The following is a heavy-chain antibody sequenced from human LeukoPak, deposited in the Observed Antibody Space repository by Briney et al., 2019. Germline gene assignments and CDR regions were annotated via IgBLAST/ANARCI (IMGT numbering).Heavy chain of an antibody. V-gene: IGHV4-39*07. D-gene: IGHD3-3*01. J-gene: IGHJ6*02. CDR2: GST. CDR3: ARVFGYYQEAMDV. CDR1: GASVITDDYY. Sequence: SETLSLTCIVSGASVITDDYYWGWVRQPPGKGLEWLGSTYRIPPLKSRVTISVDTSRNQFSLRLRSVTAADTALHFCARVFGYYQEAMDVWGQGTTVTVSS.